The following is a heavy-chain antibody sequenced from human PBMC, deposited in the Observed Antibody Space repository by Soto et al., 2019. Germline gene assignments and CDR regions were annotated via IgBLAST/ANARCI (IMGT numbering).Heavy chain of an antibody. CDR2: IYYSGST. Sequence: PSETLSLTCTVSGGSISSYYWSWIRQPPGKGLEWIGYIYYSGSTNYNPSLKSRVTISVDTSKNQFSLKLSSVTAADTAVYYCARRGGGYSGDGLPGPPYYYGMDVWGQGTTVTVAS. D-gene: IGHD5-12*01. V-gene: IGHV4-59*01. CDR1: GGSISSYY. CDR3: ARRGGGYSGDGLPGPPYYYGMDV. J-gene: IGHJ6*02.